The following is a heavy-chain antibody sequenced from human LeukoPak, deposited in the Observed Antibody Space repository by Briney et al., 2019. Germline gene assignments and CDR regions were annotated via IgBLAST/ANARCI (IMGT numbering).Heavy chain of an antibody. J-gene: IGHJ4*02. CDR3: ASIMEGSGYSYGEAIFDY. Sequence: ASVKVSCKASGYTFTSYGISWVRQAPGQGLEWMGGIIPIFGTANYAQKFQGRVTITADESTSTAYMELSSLRSEDTAVYYCASIMEGSGYSYGEAIFDYWGQGTLVTVSS. CDR2: IIPIFGTA. CDR1: GYTFTSYG. D-gene: IGHD5-18*01. V-gene: IGHV1-69*13.